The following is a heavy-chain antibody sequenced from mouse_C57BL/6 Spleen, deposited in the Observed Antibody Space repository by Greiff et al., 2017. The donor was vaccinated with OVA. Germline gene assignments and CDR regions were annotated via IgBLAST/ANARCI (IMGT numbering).Heavy chain of an antibody. CDR3: ARTGGNYFDD. J-gene: IGHJ2*01. CDR2: ISSGSSTI. Sequence: EVQVVESGGGLVKPGGSLKLSCAASGFTFSDYGMHWVRQAPEKGLEWVAYISSGSSTIYYADTVKGRFTISRDNAKNTLFLQMTSPRSEDTAMYYCARTGGNYFDDWGQGTTLTVSS. V-gene: IGHV5-17*01. D-gene: IGHD1-1*02. CDR1: GFTFSDYG.